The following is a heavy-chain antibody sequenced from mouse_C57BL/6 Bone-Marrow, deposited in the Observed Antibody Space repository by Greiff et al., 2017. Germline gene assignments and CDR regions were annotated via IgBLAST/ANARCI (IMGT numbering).Heavy chain of an antibody. CDR3: FVITTVVARLYFDY. Sequence: VQLQQSGAELARPGASVKLSCKASGYTFTSYGISWVKQRTGQGLEWIGEIYPRSGNTYYNEKFKGKATLTADKSSSTAYMELRSLTSEDSAVYFCFVITTVVARLYFDYWGQGTTLTVSS. CDR1: GYTFTSYG. J-gene: IGHJ2*01. V-gene: IGHV1-81*01. D-gene: IGHD1-1*01. CDR2: IYPRSGNT.